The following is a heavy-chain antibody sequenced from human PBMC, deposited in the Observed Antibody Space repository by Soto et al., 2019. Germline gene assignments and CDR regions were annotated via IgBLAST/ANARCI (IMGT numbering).Heavy chain of an antibody. J-gene: IGHJ6*02. CDR1: GGTFSSYA. V-gene: IGHV1-69*13. D-gene: IGHD2-2*01. CDR3: ARDSCSSTSCFFGYYYYGMDV. CDR2: IIPIFGTA. Sequence: AASVKVSCKASGGTFSSYAISWVRQAPGQGLEWMGGIIPIFGTANYAQKFQGRVTITADESTSTAYMELSSLRSEDTAVYYCARDSCSSTSCFFGYYYYGMDVWGQGTTVTVSS.